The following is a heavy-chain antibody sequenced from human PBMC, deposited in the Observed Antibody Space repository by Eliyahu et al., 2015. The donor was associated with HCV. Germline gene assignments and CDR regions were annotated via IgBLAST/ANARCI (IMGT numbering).Heavy chain of an antibody. J-gene: IGHJ4*02. Sequence: QVQLQESGPGLVKPSETLSXTCXVXGVSISRYYWSWIRQPPGKGLEWIGYISXSGSANYNPSLKSRVTISVDTSRNQFSLRLRSVTAADTAVYYCARAPRSDFWSGYYYYFDSWGQGTLVTVSS. CDR3: ARAPRSDFWSGYYYYFDS. V-gene: IGHV4-59*01. D-gene: IGHD3-3*01. CDR1: GVSISRYY. CDR2: ISXSGSA.